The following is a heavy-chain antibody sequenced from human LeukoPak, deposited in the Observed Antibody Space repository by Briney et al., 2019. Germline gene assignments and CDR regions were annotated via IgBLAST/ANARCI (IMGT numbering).Heavy chain of an antibody. Sequence: ASVKVSCKVSGYPFTDYYMQWVQQAPGKGLEWMGLVDPEDGETIYAEKFQGRVTITADTSTDTAYMELSSLRSEDTAVYYCLNGRHSSGWHHIDYWGQGTLVTVSS. CDR2: VDPEDGET. J-gene: IGHJ4*02. CDR3: LNGRHSSGWHHIDY. D-gene: IGHD6-19*01. CDR1: GYPFTDYY. V-gene: IGHV1-69-2*01.